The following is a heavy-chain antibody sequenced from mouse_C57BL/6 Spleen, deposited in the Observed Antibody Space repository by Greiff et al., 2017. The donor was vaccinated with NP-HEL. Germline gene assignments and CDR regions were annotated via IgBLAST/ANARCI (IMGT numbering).Heavy chain of an antibody. J-gene: IGHJ4*01. V-gene: IGHV1-82*01. Sequence: QVQLQQSGPELVKPGASVKISCKASGYAFSSSWMNWVKQRPGKGLEWIGRIYPGDGDTNYNGKFKGKATLTADKSSSTAFMQLSSLTSEDSAVYFCAREYLGAMDYWGQGTSGTVAS. CDR2: IYPGDGDT. CDR3: AREYLGAMDY. CDR1: GYAFSSSW. D-gene: IGHD5-1*01.